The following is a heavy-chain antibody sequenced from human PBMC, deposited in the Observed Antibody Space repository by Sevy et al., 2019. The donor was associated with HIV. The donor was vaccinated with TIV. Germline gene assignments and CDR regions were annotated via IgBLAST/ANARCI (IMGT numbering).Heavy chain of an antibody. V-gene: IGHV3-49*03. D-gene: IGHD5-12*01. CDR2: IARNSYEAYGGTT. CDR1: GFTFDDYA. J-gene: IGHJ4*02. Sequence: GGSLRLSCAASGFTFDDYAMSWFRQAPGKGQEWVAFIARNSYEAYGGTTEYAASVKGRFIISRDDSKSIAYLQMNSLKTEDTAVYYCSRGLATADTPEYYFDYWGQGTLVTVSS. CDR3: SRGLATADTPEYYFDY.